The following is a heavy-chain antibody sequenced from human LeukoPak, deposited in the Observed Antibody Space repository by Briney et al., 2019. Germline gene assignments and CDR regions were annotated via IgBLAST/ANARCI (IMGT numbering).Heavy chain of an antibody. Sequence: PGGSLRLSCAASGFTFSSYSMNWVRQAPGKGLEWVASISGSSSYIYYADSVKGRFTISRDNAKNSLYLQMNSLRAEDTAVYYCARGWPSIASGGNYFDYWGQGTLVTVSS. J-gene: IGHJ4*02. D-gene: IGHD6-6*01. CDR3: ARGWPSIASGGNYFDY. V-gene: IGHV3-21*01. CDR2: ISGSSSYI. CDR1: GFTFSSYS.